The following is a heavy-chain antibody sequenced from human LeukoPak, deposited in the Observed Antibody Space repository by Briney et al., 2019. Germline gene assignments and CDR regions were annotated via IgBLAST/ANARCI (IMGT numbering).Heavy chain of an antibody. J-gene: IGHJ4*02. V-gene: IGHV4-34*01. Sequence: SETLSLTCAVYGGSFSGYYWSWIRQPPGKGLEWIGEINHSGSTNYNPSLNSRVSMAIDTSKNQFTLRLSSVTAADTAIYYCARDSSNVAVDWGQGTLVTVSP. CDR3: ARDSSNVAVD. CDR2: INHSGST. D-gene: IGHD2/OR15-2a*01. CDR1: GGSFSGYY.